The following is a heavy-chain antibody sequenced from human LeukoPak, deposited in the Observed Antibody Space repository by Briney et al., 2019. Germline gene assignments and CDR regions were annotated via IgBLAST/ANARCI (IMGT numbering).Heavy chain of an antibody. V-gene: IGHV1-2*02. D-gene: IGHD5-12*01. CDR1: GYTFTGYY. CDR2: INPNSGGT. CDR3: AREAGLRSWFDP. J-gene: IGHJ5*02. Sequence: ASVKVYCKASGYTFTGYYLHWVRQAPGQGLEWMGWINPNSGGTNYAQKFQGRVTMTRDTSISTAYMELSRLRSDDTAVYYCAREAGLRSWFDPWGQGTLVTVSS.